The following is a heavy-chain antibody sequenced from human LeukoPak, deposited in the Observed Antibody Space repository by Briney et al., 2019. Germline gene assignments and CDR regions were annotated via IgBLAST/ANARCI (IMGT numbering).Heavy chain of an antibody. CDR2: ITSGGGFK. D-gene: IGHD3-22*01. J-gene: IGHJ4*02. CDR3: ARVRPGSSGSYYRTS. CDR1: GFPFSDFH. Sequence: PGGSLRLSCVGAGFPFSDFHMSWIRQAPGKGLEWVSYITSGGGFKYYADSVKGRFSISRDDSKNSVFLRMNSLRVEDTAVYYCARVRPGSSGSYYRTSWGQGTLVTVSS. V-gene: IGHV3-11*04.